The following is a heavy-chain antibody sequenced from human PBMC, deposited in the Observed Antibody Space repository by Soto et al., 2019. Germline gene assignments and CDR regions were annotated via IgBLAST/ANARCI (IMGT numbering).Heavy chain of an antibody. V-gene: IGHV3-21*01. Sequence: GGSLRLSCAASGFTFSSYSMNWVRQAPGKGLEWVSSISSSSSYIYYADSVKGRFTISRDNAKNSLYLQMNSLRAEDTAVYYCARVPLYSSWYFDYWGQGTLVTVSS. CDR2: ISSSSSYI. CDR1: GFTFSSYS. D-gene: IGHD6-13*01. CDR3: ARVPLYSSWYFDY. J-gene: IGHJ4*02.